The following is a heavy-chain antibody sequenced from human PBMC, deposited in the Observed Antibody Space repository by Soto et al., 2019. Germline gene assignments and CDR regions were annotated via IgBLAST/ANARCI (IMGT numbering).Heavy chain of an antibody. D-gene: IGHD2-15*01. J-gene: IGHJ3*02. CDR2: IYYSGST. CDR1: GGSISSGGYY. V-gene: IGHV4-31*03. CDR3: ARGNCSGGSCYPGAFDI. Sequence: PSETLSLTCTVSGGSISSGGYYWSWIRQHPGKGLEWIGYIYYSGSTYYNPPLKSRVTISVDTSKNQFSLKLSSVTAADTAVYYCARGNCSGGSCYPGAFDIWGQGTMVNVSS.